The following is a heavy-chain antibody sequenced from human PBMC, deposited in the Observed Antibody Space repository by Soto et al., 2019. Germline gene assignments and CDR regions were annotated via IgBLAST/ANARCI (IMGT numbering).Heavy chain of an antibody. J-gene: IGHJ4*02. Sequence: PSETLSLTCAVYGGSFSGYYWNWICQPPGKGLEWIGEINHSGSTNYNPSLKSRVTISVDKSKNQFSLKLSSVTAADTAVYYCARVAVAGTRFDYWGQGTLVTVSS. CDR3: ARVAVAGTRFDY. CDR1: GGSFSGYY. D-gene: IGHD6-19*01. CDR2: INHSGST. V-gene: IGHV4-34*01.